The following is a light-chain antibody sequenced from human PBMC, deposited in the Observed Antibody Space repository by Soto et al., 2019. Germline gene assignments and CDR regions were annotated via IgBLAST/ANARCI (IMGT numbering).Light chain of an antibody. CDR2: GAS. Sequence: DMQMTQSPSSLSASVGDRVTITCRASQSITTYLNWYQQKPEKAPELLIYGASSLQSGVPSRFSGSGSGADFNLTISSLQPEDFAIYYCQHSYSNPYTFGQGTKLEIK. CDR1: QSITTY. CDR3: QHSYSNPYT. J-gene: IGKJ2*01. V-gene: IGKV1-39*01.